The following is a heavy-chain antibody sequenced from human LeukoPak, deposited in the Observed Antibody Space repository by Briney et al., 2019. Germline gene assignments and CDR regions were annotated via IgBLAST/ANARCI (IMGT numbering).Heavy chain of an antibody. D-gene: IGHD3-10*01. V-gene: IGHV3-30*02. Sequence: GGSLRLSCAASGFTFSSYDMHWVRQAPGKGLEWVAFIRYDGSNKYYADSVKGRFTISRDNSKNTLYLQMNSLRAEDTAVYYCAKGLRWFGNFYFNYFDHWGQGTLVTVSS. CDR2: IRYDGSNK. CDR3: AKGLRWFGNFYFNYFDH. CDR1: GFTFSSYD. J-gene: IGHJ4*02.